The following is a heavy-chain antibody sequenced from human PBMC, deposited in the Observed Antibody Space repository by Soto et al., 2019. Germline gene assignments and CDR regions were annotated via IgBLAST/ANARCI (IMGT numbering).Heavy chain of an antibody. CDR1: GFTFSSYA. CDR3: ARGRLGDTAMVTDY. V-gene: IGHV3-30-3*01. CDR2: ISYDGSNK. D-gene: IGHD5-18*01. J-gene: IGHJ4*02. Sequence: QVQLVESGGGVVQPGRSLRLSCAASGFTFSSYAMHWVRQAPGKGLEWVAVISYDGSNKYYADSVKGRFTISRDNSKNTLYLQMNSLRAEDTAVYYCARGRLGDTAMVTDYWGQGTLVTVSS.